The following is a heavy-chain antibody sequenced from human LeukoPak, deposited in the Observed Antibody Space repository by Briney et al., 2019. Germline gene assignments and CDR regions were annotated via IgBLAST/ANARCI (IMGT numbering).Heavy chain of an antibody. D-gene: IGHD5-12*01. Sequence: PRGSLRLSCAASGFTFDDYTMHWVRQAPGKGLVWVSRINSDVSSAGYADSVKGRFAISRDDAKNTLYLQMNSLRAEDTAVYYCARGWLRSDYCFDSWGQGTLVTVSS. J-gene: IGHJ4*02. V-gene: IGHV3-74*01. CDR3: ARGWLRSDYCFDS. CDR2: INSDVSSA. CDR1: GFTFDDYT.